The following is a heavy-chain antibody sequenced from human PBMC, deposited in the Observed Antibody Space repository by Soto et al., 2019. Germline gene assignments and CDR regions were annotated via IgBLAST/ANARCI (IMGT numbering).Heavy chain of an antibody. CDR2: ISAYNGNT. D-gene: IGHD3-22*01. Sequence: QVQLVQSGAEVKKPGASVKVSCKASGYTFTSYGISWVRQAPGQGLEWMGWISAYNGNTNYAQKLQGRVTMTTDTSKXTAYMERRSLRSDDTAVYYCARGEYYYDSSGYPDYWGQGTLVTVSS. V-gene: IGHV1-18*01. CDR1: GYTFTSYG. J-gene: IGHJ4*02. CDR3: ARGEYYYDSSGYPDY.